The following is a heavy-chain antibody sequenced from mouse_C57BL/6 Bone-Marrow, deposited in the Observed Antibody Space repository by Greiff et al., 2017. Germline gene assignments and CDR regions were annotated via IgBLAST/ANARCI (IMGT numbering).Heavy chain of an antibody. J-gene: IGHJ4*01. Sequence: VQLKQSGPVLVKPGASVKMSCKASGYTFTDYYMNWVKQSHGKSLEWIGVINPYNGGTSYNQKFKGKATLTVDKSSSTAYMELNSLTSEDSAVYDCARDGYENAMDYWGQGTSVTVSS. D-gene: IGHD2-2*01. CDR2: INPYNGGT. V-gene: IGHV1-19*01. CDR3: ARDGYENAMDY. CDR1: GYTFTDYY.